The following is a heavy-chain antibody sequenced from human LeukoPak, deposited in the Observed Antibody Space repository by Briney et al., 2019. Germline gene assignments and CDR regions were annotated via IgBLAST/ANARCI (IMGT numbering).Heavy chain of an antibody. CDR3: ARVFSGSTRGAPDFVGAFDI. D-gene: IGHD3-16*01. CDR2: ISWNSGSI. J-gene: IGHJ3*02. V-gene: IGHV3-9*01. CDR1: GFTFDDYA. Sequence: HPGGSLRLSCAASGFTFDDYAMHWVRQAPGKGLEWVSGISWNSGSIGYADSVKGRFTISRDNAKNSLYLQMNSLRAEDTAVYYCARVFSGSTRGAPDFVGAFDIWGQGTMVTVSS.